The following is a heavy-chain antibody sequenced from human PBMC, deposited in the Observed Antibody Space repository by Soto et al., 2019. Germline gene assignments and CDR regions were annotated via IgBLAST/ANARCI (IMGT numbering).Heavy chain of an antibody. V-gene: IGHV3-30*18. J-gene: IGHJ6*02. CDR2: ISYDGSNK. Sequence: GGSLRLSCAASGFTFSSYGIHWVRQAPGKGLEWVAVISYDGSNKYYADSVKGRFTISRDNSKNTLYLQMNSLRAEDTALYYCAKDTVGPTIFGVRYYYYYGMDVWGQGTTVTVSS. CDR1: GFTFSSYG. D-gene: IGHD3-3*01. CDR3: AKDTVGPTIFGVRYYYYYGMDV.